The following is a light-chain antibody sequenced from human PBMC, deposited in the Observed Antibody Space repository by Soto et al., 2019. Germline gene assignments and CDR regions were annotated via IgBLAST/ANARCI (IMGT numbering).Light chain of an antibody. CDR2: AAS. J-gene: IGKJ4*01. V-gene: IGKV1-17*01. CDR1: QGIGDD. CDR3: QQYNSYPLT. Sequence: DIQMTQSPSSLSASVGDRVTITCRASQGIGDDLGWYQQKPGKAPKRLIYAASGLHSGVPSRFSGSGSGTEFTLTISSLQPEDFVTYYCQQYNSYPLTFGGGTKVEVK.